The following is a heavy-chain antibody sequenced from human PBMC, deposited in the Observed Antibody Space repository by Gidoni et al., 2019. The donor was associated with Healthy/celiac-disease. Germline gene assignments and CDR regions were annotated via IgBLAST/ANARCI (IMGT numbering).Heavy chain of an antibody. Sequence: TVSGGSISSYYWSWIRQPPGKGLEWIGYIYYSGSTNYNPSLKSRVTISVDTSKNQFSLKLSSVTAADTAVYYCARGAGSSRYWGQGTLVTVSS. CDR2: IYYSGST. D-gene: IGHD6-6*01. V-gene: IGHV4-59*01. J-gene: IGHJ4*02. CDR3: ARGAGSSRY. CDR1: GGSISSYY.